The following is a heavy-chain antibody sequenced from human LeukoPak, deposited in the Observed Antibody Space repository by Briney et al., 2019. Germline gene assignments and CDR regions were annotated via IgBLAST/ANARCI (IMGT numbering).Heavy chain of an antibody. V-gene: IGHV1-18*01. CDR3: ARDARCSSTSCPKGWFDP. Sequence: GASVKVSCKASGYTFTSYGISWRRQAPGQGLEWMGWISAYNGNTNYAQKLQGRVTMTTDTSTSTAYMELRSLRSDDTAVYYCARDARCSSTSCPKGWFDPWGQGTLVTVSS. CDR1: GYTFTSYG. D-gene: IGHD2-2*01. CDR2: ISAYNGNT. J-gene: IGHJ5*02.